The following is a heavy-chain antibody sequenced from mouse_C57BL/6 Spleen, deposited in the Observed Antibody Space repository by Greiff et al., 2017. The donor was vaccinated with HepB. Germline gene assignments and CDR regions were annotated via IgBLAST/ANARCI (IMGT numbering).Heavy chain of an antibody. J-gene: IGHJ4*01. CDR1: GYTFTSYW. Sequence: QVQLQQPGAELVKPGASVKLSCKASGYTFTSYWMHWVKQRPGQGLEWIGMIHPNSGSTNYNEKFKSKATLTVDKSSSTAYMQLSSLTSEDSAVYYCARGEFITTVVALYYAMDYWGQGTSVTVSS. CDR2: IHPNSGST. CDR3: ARGEFITTVVALYYAMDY. D-gene: IGHD1-1*01. V-gene: IGHV1-64*01.